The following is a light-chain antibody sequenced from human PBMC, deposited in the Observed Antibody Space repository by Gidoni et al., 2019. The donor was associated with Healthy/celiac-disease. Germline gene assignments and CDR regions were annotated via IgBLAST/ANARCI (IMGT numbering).Light chain of an antibody. J-gene: IGKJ3*01. Sequence: DVQMTQSPSSLSSSVGDRVTITCRESQSISSYLNWYQQKPGKAPQLLIYAASSLQSGFPSRFRGRGSATAVTLTISSLQPEDFVTYYFQPSYSTPLFTFGPGTQVDI. CDR2: AAS. CDR3: QPSYSTPLFT. CDR1: QSISSY. V-gene: IGKV1-39*01.